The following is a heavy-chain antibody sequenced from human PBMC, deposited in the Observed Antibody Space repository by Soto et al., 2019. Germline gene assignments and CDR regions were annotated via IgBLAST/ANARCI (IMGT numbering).Heavy chain of an antibody. CDR2: ISYDGSNK. V-gene: IGHV3-30*03. CDR3: TRPDDAFDI. J-gene: IGHJ3*02. CDR1: GFTFSSYG. Sequence: QVQLVESGGGVVQPGRSLRLSCAASGFTFSSYGMHRVRQAPGKGLEWVAVISYDGSNKYYADSVKGRFTISRDNSKNTLYLQMNSLRAEDTAVYYCTRPDDAFDIWGQGTMVTVSS.